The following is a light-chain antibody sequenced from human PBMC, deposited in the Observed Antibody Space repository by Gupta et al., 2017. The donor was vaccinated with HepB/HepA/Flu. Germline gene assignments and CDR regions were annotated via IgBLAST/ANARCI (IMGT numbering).Light chain of an antibody. CDR3: HYVEGFPSI. CDR2: VAS. J-gene: IGKJ2*02. CDR1: QDVSDS. V-gene: IGKV1-9*01. Sequence: IQLTQSPSLLSASLGDRATITCRASQDVSDSLAWYQQKPGQAPKVLIYVASTSRGELPSRFSGSASAAYITLTISMLHPEDFATYCCHYVEGFPSIFGLGTKVEIK.